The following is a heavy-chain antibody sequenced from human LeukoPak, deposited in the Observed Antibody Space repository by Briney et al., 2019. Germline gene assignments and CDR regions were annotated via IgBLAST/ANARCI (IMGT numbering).Heavy chain of an antibody. CDR3: ARETRTRALIIYYYYGMDV. D-gene: IGHD3-10*01. CDR2: IKQDGSEK. Sequence: PGGSLRLSCAASGFTFSSYWMSWVRQAPGKGLEWVANIKQDGSEKYYVDSVKGRFTISRDNAKNSLYLQMNSLRAEDTAVYYCARETRTRALIIYYYYGMDVWGQGTTVTVS. CDR1: GFTFSSYW. V-gene: IGHV3-7*01. J-gene: IGHJ6*02.